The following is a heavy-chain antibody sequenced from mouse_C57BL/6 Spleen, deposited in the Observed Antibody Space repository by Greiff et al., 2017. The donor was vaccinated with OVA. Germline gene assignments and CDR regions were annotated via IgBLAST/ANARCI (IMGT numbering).Heavy chain of an antibody. J-gene: IGHJ3*01. Sequence: DVMLVESGGGLVQPGGSLKLSCAASGFTFSDYYMYWVRQTPERRLEWVAYISNGGGSTYYPDTVKGRFTISGDNAKNTLYLQMSRLKSEDTAMYYCARSFYYGSSYPAYWGKGTLVTVSA. D-gene: IGHD1-1*01. CDR1: GFTFSDYY. CDR2: ISNGGGST. CDR3: ARSFYYGSSYPAY. V-gene: IGHV5-12*01.